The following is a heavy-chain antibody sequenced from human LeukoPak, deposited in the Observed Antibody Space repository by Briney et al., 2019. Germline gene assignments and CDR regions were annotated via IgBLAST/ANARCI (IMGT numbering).Heavy chain of an antibody. CDR2: IRYDGSNK. CDR1: GFTFSSYG. J-gene: IGHJ5*02. V-gene: IGHV3-30*02. CDR3: AKPLYSSGDWFDP. Sequence: GGSLRLSCAASGFTFSSYGMHWVRQAPGKGLEWVAFIRYDGSNKYYADSVKGRFTISRDNSKNTLYLQMNSLRAEDTAVYYCAKPLYSSGDWFDPWGQGTLVTVSS. D-gene: IGHD6-19*01.